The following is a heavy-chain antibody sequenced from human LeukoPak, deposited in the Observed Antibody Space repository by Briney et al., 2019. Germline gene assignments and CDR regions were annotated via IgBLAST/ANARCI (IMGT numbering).Heavy chain of an antibody. J-gene: IGHJ4*02. Sequence: SETLSLTCTVSGGSIRSYSWSWIRQPPGKGLEWIGYIYYSGSTNYNPSLKSRVTISVDTSKNQFSLKLSSVTAADTAVYYCARQGYSYGSEDYWGQGTLVTVSS. CDR3: ARQGYSYGSEDY. V-gene: IGHV4-59*01. CDR1: GGSIRSYS. CDR2: IYYSGST. D-gene: IGHD5-18*01.